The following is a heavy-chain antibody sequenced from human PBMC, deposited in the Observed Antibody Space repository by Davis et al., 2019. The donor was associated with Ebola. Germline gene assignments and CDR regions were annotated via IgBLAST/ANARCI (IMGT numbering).Heavy chain of an antibody. CDR2: IKQDGSDT. V-gene: IGHV3-7*01. J-gene: IGHJ3*01. CDR1: GFTFSSYW. CDR3: ASQGKGF. Sequence: GESLKISCAASGFTFSSYWISRVRQAPGKGLEWVANIKQDGSDTNYVDSVKGRLTISRDNAKNTLYLQMTTLRAEDTAVYYCASQGKGFWGRGKMVTVSS.